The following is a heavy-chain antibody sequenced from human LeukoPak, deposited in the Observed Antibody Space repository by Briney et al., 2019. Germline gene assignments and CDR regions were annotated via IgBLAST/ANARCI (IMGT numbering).Heavy chain of an antibody. V-gene: IGHV4-34*01. Sequence: SETLSLTCAVYGGSFIGYDWTWIRQPPGKGLEWIGEINHSGGTNYNPSLKSRVTISVDTSKNQFSLKLSSVTAADTAVYYCARRSISGNSWDYFDYWGQGTLVTVSS. CDR2: INHSGGT. J-gene: IGHJ4*02. CDR1: GGSFIGYD. D-gene: IGHD4-23*01. CDR3: ARRSISGNSWDYFDY.